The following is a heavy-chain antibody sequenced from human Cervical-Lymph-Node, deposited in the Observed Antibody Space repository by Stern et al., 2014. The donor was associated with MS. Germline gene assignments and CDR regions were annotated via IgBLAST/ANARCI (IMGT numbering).Heavy chain of an antibody. CDR1: GYTFTSYW. J-gene: IGHJ4*02. CDR2: IFPGGSDI. V-gene: IGHV5-51*01. CDR3: ARQRYFDY. Sequence: EVQLVESGPEVKRPGESLKISCQASGYTFTSYWIGWVRQMPGKGLEWIAIIFPGGSDIRYSPSLQGQVTISADKSSSTAYLHWNNLKAPDTAIYYCARQRYFDYWGQGTLVTVSS.